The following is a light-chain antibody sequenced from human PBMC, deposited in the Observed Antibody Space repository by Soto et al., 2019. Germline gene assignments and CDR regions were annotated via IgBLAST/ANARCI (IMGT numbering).Light chain of an antibody. V-gene: IGKV3D-15*01. CDR3: QQYNNWPLIT. Sequence: EIVLTQSPGTLSLSPGERATLSCRASQSVSSKCLAWYQQKPGQAPRVLIYGTSIRASGVPERFSGGGSGTDFTLTISSLQSEDFAVYYCQQYNNWPLITFGQGTRLEIK. CDR1: QSVSSKC. CDR2: GTS. J-gene: IGKJ5*01.